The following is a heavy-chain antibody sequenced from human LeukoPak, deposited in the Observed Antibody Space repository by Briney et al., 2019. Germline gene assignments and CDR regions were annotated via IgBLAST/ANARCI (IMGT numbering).Heavy chain of an antibody. CDR1: GFTFSSYS. D-gene: IGHD3-22*01. V-gene: IGHV3-21*04. Sequence: PGGSLRLSCAASGFTFSSYSMNWVRQAPGKGLEWVSSISSTSSSIYYADSVKGRFTISRDDAKNSLYLQLNSLRAEDTALYYCARVQQYDKFDYWGQGTLVTVSS. CDR3: ARVQQYDKFDY. CDR2: ISSTSSSI. J-gene: IGHJ4*02.